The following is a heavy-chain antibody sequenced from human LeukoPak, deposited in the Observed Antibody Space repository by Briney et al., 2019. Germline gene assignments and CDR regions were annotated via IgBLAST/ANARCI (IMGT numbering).Heavy chain of an antibody. V-gene: IGHV3-53*01. CDR2: IYSGGST. CDR1: GFTVSSNY. J-gene: IGHJ4*02. Sequence: PGGSLRLSCAASGFTVSSNYMSWARQAPGKGLEWVSVIYSGGSTFYADSVKGRFTISRDNSKNTLFLQMNSLRAEDTAVYYCARDLSIAVTGTGGVEYWGQGTLVTVSS. CDR3: ARDLSIAVTGTGGVEY. D-gene: IGHD6-19*01.